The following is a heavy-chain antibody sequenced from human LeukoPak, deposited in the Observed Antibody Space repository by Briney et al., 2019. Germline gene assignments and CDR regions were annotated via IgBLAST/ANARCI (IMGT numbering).Heavy chain of an antibody. J-gene: IGHJ4*02. D-gene: IGHD6-19*01. CDR1: GGSITNYY. CDR2: IYNTGRT. CDR3: ARTDSSGWYVFDY. Sequence: SETLSLTCSVSGGSITNYYWSWIRQSPGKGLEWIGFIYNTGRTNYNPSLKSRVPISVDTSKNQFSLKLSSVTAADTAVYYCARTDSSGWYVFDYWGQGTLVTVSS. V-gene: IGHV4-59*01.